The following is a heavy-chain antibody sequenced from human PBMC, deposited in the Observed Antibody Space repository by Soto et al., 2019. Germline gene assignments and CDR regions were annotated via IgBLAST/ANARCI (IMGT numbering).Heavy chain of an antibody. V-gene: IGHV4-4*07. CDR1: GGSISGYY. Sequence: SETLSLTCTVSGGSISGYYWSWIRQPAGKGLEWIGRIYTSGSTNYNPSLKSRVTMSVDTSKNQFSLKLSSVTAADTAVYYCATWAVRAKYYDYWGQGTMVTVSS. CDR3: ATWAVRAKYYDY. J-gene: IGHJ4*02. CDR2: IYTSGST. D-gene: IGHD5-12*01.